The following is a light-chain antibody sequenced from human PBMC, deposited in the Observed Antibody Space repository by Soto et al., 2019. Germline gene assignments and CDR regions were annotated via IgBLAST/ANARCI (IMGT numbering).Light chain of an antibody. CDR1: NNDVGGYNY. Sequence: QSVLTQPPSASGSPGQSVTISCTGTNNDVGGYNYVSWYQHHPGKAPKLMIYDVNKRPAGVPDRFSGSKSGNTASLTVSGLQAEDEADYYCSSYAGNIFDVFGTGTKLTVL. CDR2: DVN. CDR3: SSYAGNIFDV. V-gene: IGLV2-8*01. J-gene: IGLJ1*01.